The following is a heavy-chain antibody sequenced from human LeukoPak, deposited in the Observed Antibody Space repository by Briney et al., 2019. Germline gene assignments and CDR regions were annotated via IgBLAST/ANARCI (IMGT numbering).Heavy chain of an antibody. CDR1: GNTFTSYD. J-gene: IGHJ6*03. CDR2: MNPNSGNT. CDR3: ARGGYDILTGYDKDYYYYMDV. V-gene: IGHV1-8*01. D-gene: IGHD3-9*01. Sequence: GASVKVSCKASGNTFTSYDINWVRQATGQGLEWMGWMNPNSGNTGYAQKFQGRVTMTRNTSISTAYMELSSLRSEDTAVYYCARGGYDILTGYDKDYYYYMDVWGKGTTVTVSS.